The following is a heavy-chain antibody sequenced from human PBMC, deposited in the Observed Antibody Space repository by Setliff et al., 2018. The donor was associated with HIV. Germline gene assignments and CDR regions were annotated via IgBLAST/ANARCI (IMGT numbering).Heavy chain of an antibody. CDR1: GFTFGSYA. V-gene: IGHV3-49*04. J-gene: IGHJ3*02. D-gene: IGHD5-18*01. CDR2: IRSKAYGGTT. CDR3: TRDKGYAFDI. Sequence: PGGSLRLSCAPSGFTFGSYAMSWVRQAPGKGLEWVGFIRSKAYGGTTEYAASVKDRFTVSRDDSKSIAYLQINSLKTEDTAVYYCTRDKGYAFDIWGQGTMVTVS.